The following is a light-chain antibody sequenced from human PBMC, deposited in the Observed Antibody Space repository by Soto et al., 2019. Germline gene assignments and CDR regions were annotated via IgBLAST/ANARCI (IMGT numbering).Light chain of an antibody. CDR1: QSVRSNY. CDR2: HAS. J-gene: IGKJ1*01. V-gene: IGKV3-20*01. CDR3: QQYSDSPGT. Sequence: EIVLTQSPGTVSLSPGERATLSCRASQSVRSNYVAWYHQKPGQAHRLLIYHASNRVTGIPDRFSGSGSGTDFTLTISRLEPEDFAVYYCQQYSDSPGTFGQGTKIEIK.